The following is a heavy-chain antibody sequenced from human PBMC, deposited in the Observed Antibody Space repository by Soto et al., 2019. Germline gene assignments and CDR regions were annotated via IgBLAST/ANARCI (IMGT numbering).Heavy chain of an antibody. Sequence: EVRVLESGGGLVQPGGSLRLSCAASGFTFSRYAMSWVRQGPGKGLEWVSSISESGGGTYYADSVKGRFTISRDNSKSALYLQMNSLRAEDTAVYYWAKPIQPAIRGGGDYWGQGTLVTVSS. V-gene: IGHV3-23*01. CDR1: GFTFSRYA. D-gene: IGHD3-10*01. J-gene: IGHJ4*02. CDR2: ISESGGGT. CDR3: AKPIQPAIRGGGDY.